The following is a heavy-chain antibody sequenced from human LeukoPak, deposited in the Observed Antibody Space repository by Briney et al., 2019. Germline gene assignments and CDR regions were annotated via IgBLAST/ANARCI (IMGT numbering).Heavy chain of an antibody. CDR1: GFTFSSYS. CDR2: IYSGGST. Sequence: PGGSLRLSCAASGFTFSSYSMNWVRQAPGKGLEWVSVIYSGGSTYYADSVKGRFTISRDNSKNTLYLQMNSLRAEDTAVYYCARDSDSGWYFDYWGQGTLVTVSS. D-gene: IGHD6-19*01. J-gene: IGHJ4*02. V-gene: IGHV3-66*01. CDR3: ARDSDSGWYFDY.